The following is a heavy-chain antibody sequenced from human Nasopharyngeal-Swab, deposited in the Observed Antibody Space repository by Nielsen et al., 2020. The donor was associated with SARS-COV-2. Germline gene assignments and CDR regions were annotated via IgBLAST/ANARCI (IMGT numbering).Heavy chain of an antibody. J-gene: IGHJ4*02. CDR1: GFTFSSYG. D-gene: IGHD4-17*01. CDR2: ISYGGSNK. V-gene: IGHV3-30*18. Sequence: GESLKISCAASGFTFSSYGMHWVRQAPGKGLEWVALISYGGSNKYYADSVKGRFTISRDNSKNTLYLQMNSLRAEDTAVYYCAKGGHGDRLDFDYWGQGTLVTVSS. CDR3: AKGGHGDRLDFDY.